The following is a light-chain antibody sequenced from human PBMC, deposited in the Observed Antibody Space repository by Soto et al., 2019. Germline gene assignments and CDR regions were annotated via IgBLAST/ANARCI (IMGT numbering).Light chain of an antibody. CDR2: EVT. J-gene: IGLJ1*01. Sequence: QSALTQPPSASGSPGQSVTISCTGTSSDIGGYNYVSWYQQHPGKAPKLIIFEVTKRPSGVPDRFSGSKSGNTASLTVSGLQAEDEAEYYCGSYAGSNIFYVFGTGTKLTVL. CDR1: SSDIGGYNY. CDR3: GSYAGSNIFYV. V-gene: IGLV2-8*01.